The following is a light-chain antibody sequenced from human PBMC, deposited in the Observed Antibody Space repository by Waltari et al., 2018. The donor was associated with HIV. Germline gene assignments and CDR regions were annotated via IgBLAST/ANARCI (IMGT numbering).Light chain of an antibody. CDR2: GAS. CDR1: QSVTSSH. J-gene: IGKJ5*01. Sequence: EIVLPQSPVTLSLSPGERATLSCRARQSVTSSHLAWYQQKPGQAPRLLIYGASSRATGIPDRFSGSGSGTDFTLTISRLEPEDFAVYYCQQYGSSPSITFGQGTRLEIK. CDR3: QQYGSSPSIT. V-gene: IGKV3-20*01.